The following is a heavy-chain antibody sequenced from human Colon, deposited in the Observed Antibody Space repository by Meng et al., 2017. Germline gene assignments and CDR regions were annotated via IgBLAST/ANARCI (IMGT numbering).Heavy chain of an antibody. CDR3: ASADDSGWFSDN. V-gene: IGHV4-4*02. CDR2: IYHSGAT. J-gene: IGHJ4*02. Sequence: QVQLQESGPGLVKPSGTLSLTCGVSGGSISSNYWWTWVRQPPGKGLEWIGEIYHSGATNYTPSLKSRVTIFLDKSRNHFSLNLRSVTAADAAVYFCASADDSGWFSDNWGRGILVTVSS. D-gene: IGHD6-19*01. CDR1: GGSISSNYW.